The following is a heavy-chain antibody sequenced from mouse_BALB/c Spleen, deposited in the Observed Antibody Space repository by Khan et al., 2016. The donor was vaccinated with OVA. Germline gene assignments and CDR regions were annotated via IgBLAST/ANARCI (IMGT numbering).Heavy chain of an antibody. CDR2: ITKGGNNT. CDR1: GFTFSSYT. Sequence: EVELVESGGDLVQPGGSLKLSCAASGFTFSSYTMSWVRQTPEKRLEWVAFITKGGNNTYYPDTVKGRSTVSRDTAKNTLYLQMNSLTSEDTAMYDCARPYTTEYDYVMDFWGEGTSVTVSS. CDR3: ARPYTTEYDYVMDF. V-gene: IGHV5-12-2*01. D-gene: IGHD1-1*01. J-gene: IGHJ4*01.